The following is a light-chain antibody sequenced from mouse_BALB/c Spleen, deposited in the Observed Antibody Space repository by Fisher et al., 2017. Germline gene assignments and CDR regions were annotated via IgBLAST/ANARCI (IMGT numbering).Light chain of an antibody. Sequence: IVMTQTTAIMSASPGEKVTMTCSASSSVSYMYWYQQKPGSSPRLLIYDTSNLASGVPVRFSGSGSGTSYSLTISRMEAEDAATYYCQQWSSYPLTFVAGTKLELK. J-gene: IGKJ5*01. V-gene: IGKV4-55*01. CDR1: SSVSY. CDR3: QQWSSYPLT. CDR2: DTS.